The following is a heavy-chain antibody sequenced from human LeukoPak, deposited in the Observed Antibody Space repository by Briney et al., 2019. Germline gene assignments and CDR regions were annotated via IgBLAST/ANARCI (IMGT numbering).Heavy chain of an antibody. D-gene: IGHD3-3*01. CDR3: ARDYDFWSGYYKAALDY. J-gene: IGHJ4*02. Sequence: ASVKVSCKASGYIFTSYYMHWVRQAPGQGLEWMGIINPTGGSTSYAQKFQGRVTMTRDMSTSTAYMELRSLRSDDTAVYYCARDYDFWSGYYKAALDYWGQGTLVTVSS. CDR1: GYIFTSYY. CDR2: INPTGGST. V-gene: IGHV1-46*01.